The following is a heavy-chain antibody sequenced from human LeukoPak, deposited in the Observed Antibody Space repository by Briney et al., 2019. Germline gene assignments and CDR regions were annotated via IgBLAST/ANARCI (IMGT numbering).Heavy chain of an antibody. CDR2: ISYDGSNK. J-gene: IGHJ4*02. CDR1: GFTFSSYG. CDR3: AKDRTGTTTSFDY. V-gene: IGHV3-30*18. D-gene: IGHD1-14*01. Sequence: GGSLRLSCAASGFTFSSYGMHWVRQAPGKGLEWVAVISYDGSNKYYADSVKGRFTISRDNSKNTLYLQMNSLRAEDTAVYYCAKDRTGTTTSFDYWGQGTLVTVSS.